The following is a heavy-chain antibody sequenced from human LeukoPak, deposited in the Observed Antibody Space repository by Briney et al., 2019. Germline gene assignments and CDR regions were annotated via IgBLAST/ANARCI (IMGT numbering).Heavy chain of an antibody. CDR2: ISDSGGNT. V-gene: IGHV3-23*01. CDR1: GFTFSSYG. CDR3: ARVNYGDYWYFDL. D-gene: IGHD4-17*01. J-gene: IGHJ2*01. Sequence: PGGSLRLSCAASGFTFSSYGMSWVRQAPGKGLEWVSAISDSGGNTYYVDSVKGRFTVSRDNAKNSLYLQMNSLRAEDTAVYYCARVNYGDYWYFDLWGRGTLVTVSS.